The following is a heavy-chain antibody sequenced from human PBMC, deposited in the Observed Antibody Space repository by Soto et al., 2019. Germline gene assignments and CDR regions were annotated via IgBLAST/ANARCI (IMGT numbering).Heavy chain of an antibody. D-gene: IGHD1-7*01. CDR3: ASKIFGTTYFDY. CDR2: IRGGGSPI. Sequence: AGGSLRLSCAASGLTFSTYEMNWVRQAPGKGLEWVSYIRGGGSPILYADSVKGRFTISRDNAKNSLYLQMNSLRAEDTAIYYCASKIFGTTYFDYWGQGALATVSS. V-gene: IGHV3-48*03. CDR1: GLTFSTYE. J-gene: IGHJ4*02.